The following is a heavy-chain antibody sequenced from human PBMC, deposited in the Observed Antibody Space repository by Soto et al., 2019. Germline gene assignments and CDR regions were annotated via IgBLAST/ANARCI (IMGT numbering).Heavy chain of an antibody. CDR2: TYYRSKWYY. V-gene: IGHV6-1*01. CDR3: ARGEQYSGRIFDY. Sequence: QVQLQQSGPGVVKPSQTLSLTCAITGDSVSSNSAGWSWVRQSPSRGLEWLGRTYYRSKWYYEYAVSVRGRITINPDTSKNQYSLQLNSVTPEDTAVYFCARGEQYSGRIFDYWGQGTLVTVSS. J-gene: IGHJ4*01. CDR1: GDSVSSNSAG. D-gene: IGHD1-26*01.